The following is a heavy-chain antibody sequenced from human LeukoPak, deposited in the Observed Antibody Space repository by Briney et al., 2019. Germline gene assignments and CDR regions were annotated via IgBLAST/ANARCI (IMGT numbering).Heavy chain of an antibody. Sequence: SETLSLTCTVSGGSISSYYWSWIRQPRGKGLEWIGYIYYSGSTNYNPSLKSRVTISVDTSKNQFSLKLSSVTAADTAVYYCARRQVGGYLFDYWDQGTLVTVSS. CDR1: GGSISSYY. CDR3: ARRQVGGYLFDY. V-gene: IGHV4-59*01. D-gene: IGHD3-10*01. J-gene: IGHJ4*02. CDR2: IYYSGST.